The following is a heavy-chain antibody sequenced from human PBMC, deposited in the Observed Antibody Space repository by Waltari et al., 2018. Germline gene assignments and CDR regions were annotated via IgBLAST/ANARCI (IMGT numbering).Heavy chain of an antibody. CDR3: ASVPPLEQWLAGFDY. CDR2: MQYSGST. Sequence: QLQLQESGTGLVKPSETLSLTCTVTGGSISSSSYYWGWIRQTPGTGLEWLGRMQYSGSTYYSPSLKSRVTISVDTSKNQFSLKLSSVTAADTAVYYCASVPPLEQWLAGFDYWGQGTLVTVSS. J-gene: IGHJ4*02. D-gene: IGHD6-19*01. V-gene: IGHV4-39*01. CDR1: GGSISSSSYY.